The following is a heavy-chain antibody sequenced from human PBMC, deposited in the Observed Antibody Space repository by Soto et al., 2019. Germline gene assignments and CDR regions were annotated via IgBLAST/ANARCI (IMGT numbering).Heavy chain of an antibody. CDR2: IYYSGST. Sequence: SETLSLTCTVSGGSSRSYYWSWIRKPPGKGLEWIGYIYYSGSTNYNPSLKSRVTISVDTSKNQFSLKLSSVTAADTAVYYCARESGAVAGTGAFDIWGQGTMVT. V-gene: IGHV4-59*01. D-gene: IGHD6-19*01. CDR3: ARESGAVAGTGAFDI. CDR1: GGSSRSYY. J-gene: IGHJ3*02.